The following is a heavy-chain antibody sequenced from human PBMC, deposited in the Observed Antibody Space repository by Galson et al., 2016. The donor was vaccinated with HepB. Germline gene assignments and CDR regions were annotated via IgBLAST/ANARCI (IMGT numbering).Heavy chain of an antibody. J-gene: IGHJ4*02. D-gene: IGHD4-17*01. CDR3: ARPRDYGFDN. CDR1: GGSISSSAY. V-gene: IGHV4-39*01. Sequence: ETLSLTCSVSGGSISSSAYWGWIRQPPGKGLEWIANIHYSGSIDYKSSLKSRVTTSLDKFKNQFSLKLNSVTAADTAFYYCARPRDYGFDNWGQGTLVTVYS. CDR2: IHYSGSI.